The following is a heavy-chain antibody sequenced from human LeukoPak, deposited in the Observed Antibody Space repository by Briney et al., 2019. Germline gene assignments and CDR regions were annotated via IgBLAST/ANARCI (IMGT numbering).Heavy chain of an antibody. Sequence: GGSLRLSCAAFGFTYRTYWLAWVRQAPGKGLEWVATMRQDGGEIYYVDSVRGRFTISRDNAKNSLYLQMNSLRAEDTAMYYCARIMDLLGVHFDFWGQGTLVTVSS. V-gene: IGHV3-7*01. CDR2: MRQDGGEI. J-gene: IGHJ4*02. D-gene: IGHD2-8*01. CDR1: GFTYRTYW. CDR3: ARIMDLLGVHFDF.